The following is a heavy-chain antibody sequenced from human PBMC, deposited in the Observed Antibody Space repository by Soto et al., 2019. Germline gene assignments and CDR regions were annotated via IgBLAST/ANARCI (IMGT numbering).Heavy chain of an antibody. V-gene: IGHV4-4*02. J-gene: IGHJ5*02. CDR1: GDSIISTNW. CDR3: ARVRQYCSRTTGDQDP. CDR2: INHGGSI. D-gene: IGHD2-2*01. Sequence: SETLSLTCAVSGDSIISTNWWHWVRQSPDKGLEWIGEINHGGSINYNPSLKSRVTISMDKSRNRFSMKLNSVTAADTAVYYCARVRQYCSRTTGDQDPWGQGTLVTVS.